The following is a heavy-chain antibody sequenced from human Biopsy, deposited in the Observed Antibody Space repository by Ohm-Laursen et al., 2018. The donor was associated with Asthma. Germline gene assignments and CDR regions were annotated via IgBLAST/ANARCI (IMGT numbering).Heavy chain of an antibody. CDR3: ARKAGSCISRTCYSLDF. V-gene: IGHV1-69*13. J-gene: IGHJ4*02. CDR2: INSVFGTT. Sequence: SVKVSCKSLGGTFNTYVIGRVRQAPGQGLEWMGGINSVFGTTTYPQKFQDRVTITADDSTSTVYTELSSLRSEDTAVYYCARKAGSCISRTCYSLDFWGQGTLVTVSS. D-gene: IGHD2-2*01. CDR1: GGTFNTYV.